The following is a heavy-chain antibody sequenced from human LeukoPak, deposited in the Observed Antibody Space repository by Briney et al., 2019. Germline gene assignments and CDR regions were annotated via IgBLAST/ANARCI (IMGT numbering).Heavy chain of an antibody. J-gene: IGHJ4*02. CDR2: IYIGGST. Sequence: PGGSLRLSCSASGFTGSSSYMSWVRQAPGKGLEWVSVIYIGGSTYYADSVKGRFIISRDNSKNTLYLQMNSLRIEDTAVYYCARVAFRSSSYISGIDYWGQGTLVTVSS. D-gene: IGHD6-6*01. V-gene: IGHV3-53*01. CDR1: GFTGSSSY. CDR3: ARVAFRSSSYISGIDY.